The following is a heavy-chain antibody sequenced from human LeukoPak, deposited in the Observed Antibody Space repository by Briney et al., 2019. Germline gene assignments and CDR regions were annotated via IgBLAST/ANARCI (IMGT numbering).Heavy chain of an antibody. CDR1: GVSISSYY. D-gene: IGHD1-1*01. CDR3: ARVKATTGYGPYFDY. Sequence: PSETLALTCSVSGVSISSYYWSWIRQPPGKGLEWIGHIYYSVSTYYNPSLKSRVTISVDTSKNQFSLKLSSVTTADTAVYYCARVKATTGYGPYFDYWGQGTLVTVSS. J-gene: IGHJ4*02. CDR2: IYYSVST. V-gene: IGHV4-59*08.